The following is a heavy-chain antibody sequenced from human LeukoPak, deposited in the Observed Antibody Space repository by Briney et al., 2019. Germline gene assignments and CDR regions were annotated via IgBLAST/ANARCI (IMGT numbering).Heavy chain of an antibody. CDR3: AKDHTDIVVVPAAHFDY. CDR1: GFMFSDYW. D-gene: IGHD2-2*01. V-gene: IGHV3-23*01. CDR2: ISGSGSST. J-gene: IGHJ4*02. Sequence: GGSLRLSCAASGFMFSDYWMTWVRQAPGKGLEWVSAISGSGSSTYYADSVKGRFTISRDNSKNTLYLQMNSLRADDTAVYYCAKDHTDIVVVPAAHFDYWGQGTLVTVSS.